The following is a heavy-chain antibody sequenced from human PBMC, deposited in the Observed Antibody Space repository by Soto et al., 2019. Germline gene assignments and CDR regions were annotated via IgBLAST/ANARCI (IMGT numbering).Heavy chain of an antibody. CDR1: GGSITSHY. D-gene: IGHD3-10*01. V-gene: IGHV4-59*08. J-gene: IGHJ6*02. Sequence: SDTLSLTCSVSGGSITSHYCSWFRQPPGKGLEWIGYIHHSGSTSYNPSLNSRVTMSVDTSKSQFSLKVSSVTAADTALYYCARQGFGQLHGLVDVWGPGTTVT. CDR3: ARQGFGQLHGLVDV. CDR2: IHHSGST.